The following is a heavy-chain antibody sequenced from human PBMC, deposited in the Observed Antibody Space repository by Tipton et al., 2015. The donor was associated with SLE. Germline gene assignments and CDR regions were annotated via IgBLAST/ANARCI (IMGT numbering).Heavy chain of an antibody. Sequence: TLSLTCTVSGGSLSSYYWSWIRQPAGNGLEWIGRIYTSGSTNYNPSPKSRVTMSVDTSKNQFSLKLSSVTAADTAVYYCARHVWWSGRTVAALYGVAVWGQATTVTVPS. CDR2: IYTSGST. CDR3: ARHVWWSGRTVAALYGVAV. CDR1: GGSLSSYY. J-gene: IGHJ6*02. V-gene: IGHV4-4*07. D-gene: IGHD6-19*01.